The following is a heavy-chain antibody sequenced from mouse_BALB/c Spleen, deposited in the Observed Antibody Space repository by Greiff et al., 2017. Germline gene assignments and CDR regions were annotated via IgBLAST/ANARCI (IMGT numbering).Heavy chain of an antibody. D-gene: IGHD2-12*01. V-gene: IGHV1S81*02. CDR1: GYTFTSYY. Sequence: QVQLQQPRAELVKPGASVKLSCKASGYTFTSYYMYWVKQRPGQGLEWIGGINPSNGGTNFNEKFKSKATLTVDKSSSTAYMQLSSLTSEDSAVYYCTRRGRRNAMDYWGQGTSVTVSS. J-gene: IGHJ4*01. CDR3: TRRGRRNAMDY. CDR2: INPSNGGT.